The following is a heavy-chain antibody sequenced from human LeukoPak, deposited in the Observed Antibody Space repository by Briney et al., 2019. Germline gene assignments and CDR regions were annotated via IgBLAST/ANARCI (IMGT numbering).Heavy chain of an antibody. V-gene: IGHV1-69*13. Sequence: SVKVSCKASGATFTSYAISWVGQAPGQPLEWMGGIIPIFGTANYAQKFQGRVTITADESTSTAYMELSSLRSEDTAVYYCATVRGSSGWYPLPDFLGQGTLVTVSS. CDR1: GATFTSYA. J-gene: IGHJ4*02. D-gene: IGHD6-19*01. CDR3: ATVRGSSGWYPLPDF. CDR2: IIPIFGTA.